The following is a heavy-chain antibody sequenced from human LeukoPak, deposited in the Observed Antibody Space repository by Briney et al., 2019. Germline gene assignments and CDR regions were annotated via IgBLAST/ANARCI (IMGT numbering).Heavy chain of an antibody. V-gene: IGHV4-34*01. J-gene: IGHJ5*02. Sequence: SETLSLTCAVYGGSFSGYYWSWIRQPPGKGLEWIGEINHSGSTNYNPSLKSRVTISVDTSKNQFSLKLSSVTAADTAVYYCAPTSRVITFGGSNWFDPWGQGTLVTVSS. CDR2: INHSGST. D-gene: IGHD3-16*01. CDR1: GGSFSGYY. CDR3: APTSRVITFGGSNWFDP.